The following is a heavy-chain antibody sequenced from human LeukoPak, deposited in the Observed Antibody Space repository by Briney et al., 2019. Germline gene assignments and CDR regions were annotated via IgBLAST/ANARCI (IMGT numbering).Heavy chain of an antibody. V-gene: IGHV4-34*01. CDR2: INHSGST. Sequence: PSETLSLTCAVYGGSFSGYYWSWIRQPPGKGLEWIGEINHSGSTNYNPSLKSRVTISVGTSKNQFSLKLSSVTAADTAVYYCARMSDDYGDRNDYWGQGTLVTVSS. CDR1: GGSFSGYY. J-gene: IGHJ4*02. CDR3: ARMSDDYGDRNDY. D-gene: IGHD4-17*01.